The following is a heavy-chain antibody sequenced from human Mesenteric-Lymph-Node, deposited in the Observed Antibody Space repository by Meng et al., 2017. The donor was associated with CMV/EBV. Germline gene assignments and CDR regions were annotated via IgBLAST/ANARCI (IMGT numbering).Heavy chain of an antibody. J-gene: IGHJ4*02. V-gene: IGHV3-72*01. CDR1: GFPLSDHY. CDR3: AGSIFAVPYSN. CDR2: TGNRANGFTT. D-gene: IGHD3-3*01. Sequence: AASGFPLSDHYIDWVRQAPGKGLEWVGRTGNRANGFTTEYAASVKGRFIISRDDSKNSVYLQMNSLKTEDAAMYYCAGSIFAVPYSNWGQGTLVTVSS.